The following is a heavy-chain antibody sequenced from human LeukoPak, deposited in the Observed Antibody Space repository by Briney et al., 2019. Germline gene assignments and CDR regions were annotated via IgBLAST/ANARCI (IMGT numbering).Heavy chain of an antibody. CDR2: IKSDGSST. J-gene: IGHJ3*02. Sequence: PGGSLRLSCAASGFTFSSYWMHWVRQAPGKGLVWVSRIKSDGSSTSYADSVKGRFTISRDNAKNTLYLQMNSLRAEDTAVYYCARGEAYGSGSYAFDIWGQGTMVTVSS. D-gene: IGHD3-10*01. CDR3: ARGEAYGSGSYAFDI. V-gene: IGHV3-74*01. CDR1: GFTFSSYW.